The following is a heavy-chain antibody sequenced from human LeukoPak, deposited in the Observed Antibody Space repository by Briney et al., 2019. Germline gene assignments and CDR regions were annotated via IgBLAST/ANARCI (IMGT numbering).Heavy chain of an antibody. CDR2: ISYDGSNK. D-gene: IGHD3-10*01. J-gene: IGHJ4*02. CDR3: AVASSPYYYGSGKY. V-gene: IGHV3-30*04. CDR1: GFTFSSYA. Sequence: PGGSLRLSCAASGFTFSSYAMHWVRQAPGKGLEWVAVISYDGSNKYYADSVKARFTISRDNSKNTLYLQMNSLRAEDMAVYYCAVASSPYYYGSGKYWGQGTLVTVSS.